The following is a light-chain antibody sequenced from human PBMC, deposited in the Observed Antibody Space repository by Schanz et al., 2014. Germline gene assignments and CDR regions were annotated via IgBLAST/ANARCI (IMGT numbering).Light chain of an antibody. J-gene: IGKJ2*01. V-gene: IGKV3-20*01. CDR1: QSVPRSNNY. CDR3: QQYGSSPPYT. Sequence: EIVLTQSPGTLSLSPGERATLSCRASQSVPRSNNYLTWYQQKPGQAPRLLIYGASTRATGIPDRFSGSGSGTDFTLTISRLEPEDSAXYYCQQYGSSPPYTFGXXTKLEIK. CDR2: GAS.